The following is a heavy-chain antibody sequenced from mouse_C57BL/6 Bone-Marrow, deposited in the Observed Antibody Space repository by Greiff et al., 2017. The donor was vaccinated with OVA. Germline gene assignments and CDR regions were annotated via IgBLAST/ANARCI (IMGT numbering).Heavy chain of an antibody. CDR1: GFSFNTYA. V-gene: IGHV10-1*01. CDR3: VRHDDGYYVSFAD. Sequence: EVQLVESGGGLVQPKGSLKLSCAASGFSFNTYAMNWVRQAPGKGLEWVARIRSKSNNYATYYADSVKDRFTISRDDSESMLYLQMNNLKTEDTAMYYCVRHDDGYYVSFADWGQGTLVTVSA. D-gene: IGHD2-3*01. CDR2: IRSKSNNYAT. J-gene: IGHJ3*01.